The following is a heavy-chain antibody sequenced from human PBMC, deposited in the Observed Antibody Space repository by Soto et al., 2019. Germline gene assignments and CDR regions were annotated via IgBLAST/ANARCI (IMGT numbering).Heavy chain of an antibody. Sequence: ASVKVSCKASGGTFSSYAISWVRQAPGQGLEWMGWISGYNGNTDYAQRLQGRVTMTTDTYTSTAYMELRSLTSDDTAVYDCARDGNNGGYFDYWGPETLVTVSS. D-gene: IGHD2-8*01. CDR1: GGTFSSYA. CDR3: ARDGNNGGYFDY. CDR2: ISGYNGNT. J-gene: IGHJ4*02. V-gene: IGHV1-18*01.